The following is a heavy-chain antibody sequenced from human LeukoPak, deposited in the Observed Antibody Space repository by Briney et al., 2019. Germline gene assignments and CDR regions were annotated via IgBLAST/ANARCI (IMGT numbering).Heavy chain of an antibody. CDR3: ARRYSRGFDP. CDR1: GGSFSGYY. Sequence: SETLSLTCAVYGGSFSGYYWSWIRQPPGKGLEWIGEINHSGSTYYNPSLKSRVTISVDTSKNQFSLKLSSVTAADTAVYYCARRYSRGFDPWGQGTLVTVSS. D-gene: IGHD6-13*01. CDR2: INHSGST. J-gene: IGHJ5*02. V-gene: IGHV4-34*01.